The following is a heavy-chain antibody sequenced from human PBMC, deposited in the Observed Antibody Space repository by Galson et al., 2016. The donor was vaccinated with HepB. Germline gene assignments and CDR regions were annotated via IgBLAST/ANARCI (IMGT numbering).Heavy chain of an antibody. Sequence: SVKVSCKASGYTFTSYGIHWVRQAPGQSLEWMAWINTGNGDTKYSQKFQGRLTITRDSSATTAYLELSSLRSEDTAVYYCARDKRITIFGAVIIRNYYHGMDVWGQGTTVTVSS. V-gene: IGHV1-3*04. CDR2: INTGNGDT. D-gene: IGHD3-3*01. CDR1: GYTFTSYG. J-gene: IGHJ6*02. CDR3: ARDKRITIFGAVIIRNYYHGMDV.